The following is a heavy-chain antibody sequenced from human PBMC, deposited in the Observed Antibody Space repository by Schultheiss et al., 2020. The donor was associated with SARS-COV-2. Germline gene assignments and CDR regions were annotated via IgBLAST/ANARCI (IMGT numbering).Heavy chain of an antibody. J-gene: IGHJ4*02. CDR3: ARVSVYYFDY. V-gene: IGHV4-34*01. Sequence: ESLKISCTVSGGSISSYYWSWIRQPAGKGLEWIGEINHSGSTNYNPSLKSRVTISVDTSKNQFSLKLSSVTAADTAVYYCARVSVYYFDYWGQGTLVTVSS. CDR1: GGSISSYY. D-gene: IGHD4-11*01. CDR2: INHSGST.